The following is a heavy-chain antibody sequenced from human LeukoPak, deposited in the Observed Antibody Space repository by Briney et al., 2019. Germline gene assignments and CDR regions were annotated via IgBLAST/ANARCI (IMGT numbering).Heavy chain of an antibody. CDR2: ISSSSSTI. CDR1: GFTFSSYS. V-gene: IGHV3-48*02. Sequence: GGSLRLSCAASGFTFSSYSMNWVRQAPGKGLEWVSYISSSSSTIYYAGSVKGRFTISRDNAKNSLYLQMNSLRDEDTAVYYCARDSSGILTGYYVYGMDVWGQGTTVTVSS. J-gene: IGHJ6*02. D-gene: IGHD3-9*01. CDR3: ARDSSGILTGYYVYGMDV.